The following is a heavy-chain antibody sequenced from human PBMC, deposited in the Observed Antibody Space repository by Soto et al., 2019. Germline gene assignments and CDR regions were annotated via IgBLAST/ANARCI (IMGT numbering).Heavy chain of an antibody. J-gene: IGHJ4*02. D-gene: IGHD4-17*01. CDR1: GGSISSGDYY. CDR3: ARGGFYGVTTGWY. Sequence: QVQLQESGPGLVKPSQTLSLTCTVSGGSISSGDYYWSWIRQPPGKGLEWIGYIYYSGSTYYNPSLKSRVTISVATSKTQFSLKLSSVTAPGTAVYYCARGGFYGVTTGWYWGQGTLVTVSS. CDR2: IYYSGST. V-gene: IGHV4-30-4*01.